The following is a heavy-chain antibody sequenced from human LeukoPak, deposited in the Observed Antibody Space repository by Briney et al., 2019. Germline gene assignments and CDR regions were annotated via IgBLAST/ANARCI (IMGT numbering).Heavy chain of an antibody. D-gene: IGHD3-22*01. CDR2: ISGSGGST. CDR3: VKEHYYDSSGYSDY. V-gene: IGHV3-23*01. J-gene: IGHJ4*02. Sequence: GGSLRLSCAASGFTFNNYAMSWVRQAPGKRLEWVSAISGSGGSTYYADSVKGRFTISRDNSKNTLYLQMNSLRAEDTAVYYCVKEHYYDSSGYSDYWGQGTLVTVSS. CDR1: GFTFNNYA.